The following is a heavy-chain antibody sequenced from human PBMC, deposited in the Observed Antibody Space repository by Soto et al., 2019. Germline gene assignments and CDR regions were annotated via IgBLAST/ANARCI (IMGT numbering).Heavy chain of an antibody. V-gene: IGHV1-69*01. D-gene: IGHD4-17*01. CDR1: GGTFSSYA. J-gene: IGHJ3*02. Sequence: QVQLVQSGAEVKKPGSSVKVSCKASGGTFSSYAISWVRQAPGQGLEWMGGIIPIFGTANYAQKFQGRVTITADESTSTAYMELSCLRSEDTAVYYCARVYRSTVVIPGAFDIWGQGTMVTVSS. CDR3: ARVYRSTVVIPGAFDI. CDR2: IIPIFGTA.